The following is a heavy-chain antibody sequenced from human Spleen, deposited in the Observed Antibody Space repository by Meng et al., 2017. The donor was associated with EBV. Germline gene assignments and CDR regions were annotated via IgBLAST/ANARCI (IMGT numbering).Heavy chain of an antibody. D-gene: IGHD6-19*01. J-gene: IGHJ5*02. CDR3: ASLKGYSSRSTS. CDR1: SCTANGYT. V-gene: IGHV1-69*06. Sequence: QLSQVPCGTGVKWTGSSLKVCCMSSSCTANGYTFRWVRQTPGHGLALMAQFILIFPKTNCTLDFPDRLTISADTSTTKDSKDLSSLRSEDTVVYFCASLKGYSSRSTSWGQGTLVTVSS. CDR2: FILIFPKT.